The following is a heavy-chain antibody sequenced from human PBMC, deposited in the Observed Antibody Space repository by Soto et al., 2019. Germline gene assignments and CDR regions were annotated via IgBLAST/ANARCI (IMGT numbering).Heavy chain of an antibody. Sequence: QVQLVQSGAEVKKPGASVKVSCKASGYTFTSYDINWVRQATGQGLEWMGWMNPNSGNTGYAQKFQGRVTMTRNTSRSTAYMELSSLRAEDTAVYYCARSVEWLASVDDWGQGNLGTVSS. CDR1: GYTFTSYD. V-gene: IGHV1-8*01. J-gene: IGHJ4*02. CDR3: ARSVEWLASVDD. D-gene: IGHD6-19*01. CDR2: MNPNSGNT.